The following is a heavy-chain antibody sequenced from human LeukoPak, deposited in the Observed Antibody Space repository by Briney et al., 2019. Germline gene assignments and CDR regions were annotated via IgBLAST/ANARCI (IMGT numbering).Heavy chain of an antibody. V-gene: IGHV3-23*01. CDR3: AKGDYDILTGLLIPTDY. CDR1: GFTFSSYA. CDR2: ISGSGGST. Sequence: PGGSLRLSCAASGFTFSSYAMSWVRQAPGKGLEWVSAISGSGGSTYYADSVKGRFTISRDNSKNTLYLQMNSLRAEDTAVYYCAKGDYDILTGLLIPTDYWGQGTLVTVSS. J-gene: IGHJ4*02. D-gene: IGHD3-9*01.